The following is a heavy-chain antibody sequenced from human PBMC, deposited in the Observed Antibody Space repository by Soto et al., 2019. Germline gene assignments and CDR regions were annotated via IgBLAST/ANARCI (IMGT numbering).Heavy chain of an antibody. CDR2: IYYSGST. CDR1: GGSINGYF. J-gene: IGHJ4*02. Sequence: SETLSLTCTVSGGSINGYFWTWIRQPPGKGLEWIGYIYYSGSTNYNPSLKSRVTISVDTSKNQFSLKLSSVTAADTAVYYCARGRGYSYGFLDYWGQGTLVTVSS. D-gene: IGHD5-18*01. CDR3: ARGRGYSYGFLDY. V-gene: IGHV4-59*01.